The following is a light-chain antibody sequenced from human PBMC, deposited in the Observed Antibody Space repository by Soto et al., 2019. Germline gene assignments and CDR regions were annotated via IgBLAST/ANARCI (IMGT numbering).Light chain of an antibody. CDR1: QSVSSSY. V-gene: IGKV3-20*01. CDR3: QQYGSSLGVT. Sequence: EIVLTQSPGTLSLSPGERATLSCRASQSVSSSYLAWYQQKPGQAPRLLLYGASSRATGIPDRFSGSGSGTDFTLTISRLEPDDFAVYYCQQYGSSLGVTFGGGTKVEIK. CDR2: GAS. J-gene: IGKJ4*01.